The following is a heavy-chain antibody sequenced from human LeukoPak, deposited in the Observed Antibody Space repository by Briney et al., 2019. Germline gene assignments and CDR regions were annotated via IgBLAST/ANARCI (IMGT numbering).Heavy chain of an antibody. D-gene: IGHD2-2*02. Sequence: PSETLSLTCTVSGGSISSSSYYWSWIRQPPGKGLEWIGYIYYSGSTNYNPSLKSRVTISVDRSKNQFSLKLSSVTAADTAVYYCARAEEGYCSSTSCYRNYYYYYMDVWGKGTTVTVSS. CDR3: ARAEEGYCSSTSCYRNYYYYYMDV. CDR2: IYYSGST. V-gene: IGHV4-61*05. CDR1: GGSISSSSYY. J-gene: IGHJ6*03.